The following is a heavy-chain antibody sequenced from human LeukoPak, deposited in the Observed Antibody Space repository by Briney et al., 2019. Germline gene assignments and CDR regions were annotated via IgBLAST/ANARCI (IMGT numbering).Heavy chain of an antibody. V-gene: IGHV4-39*01. Sequence: SETLSLTCTVSGGSISSSPYYWGWIRQSPGKGLEWIGSISYSGSTFYNPSRKSRLTISVDTSKNQFSLKPSSVTAADTAVYYCARHVKSGSSGGNFDYWGQGTLVTVSS. CDR2: ISYSGST. CDR1: GGSISSSPYY. D-gene: IGHD1-26*01. CDR3: ARHVKSGSSGGNFDY. J-gene: IGHJ4*02.